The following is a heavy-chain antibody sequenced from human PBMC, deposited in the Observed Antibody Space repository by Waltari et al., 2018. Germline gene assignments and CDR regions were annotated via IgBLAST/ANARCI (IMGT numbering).Heavy chain of an antibody. Sequence: EVQLMESGGGLVQPGGSLRLSCAASGFSFSAYWMTWVRHAPGEGLWWVAKIKYDGSATYQLDSVNGRVTISRDNAKNSLYLQMNNVSAEDTAIYYCARGSTGYVRVWDCWGQGTVVTVSS. V-gene: IGHV3-7*03. CDR1: GFSFSAYW. CDR3: ARGSTGYVRVWDC. CDR2: IKYDGSAT. J-gene: IGHJ4*02. D-gene: IGHD2-2*01.